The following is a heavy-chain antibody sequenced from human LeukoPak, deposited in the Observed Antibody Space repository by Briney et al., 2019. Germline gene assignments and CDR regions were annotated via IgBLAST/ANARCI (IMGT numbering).Heavy chain of an antibody. CDR3: ARYGSGSFKNYWFDP. V-gene: IGHV1-18*01. CDR2: ISPYNANT. CDR1: GYTFTSYG. J-gene: IGHJ5*02. Sequence: ASVKVSCKASGYTFTSYGISWVRQAPGQGLEWMGWISPYNANTNYAPKLQDRVTMTTDTSTSTAYMELRSLRSDDTAVYYCARYGSGSFKNYWFDPWGQGTLVTVSS. D-gene: IGHD3-10*01.